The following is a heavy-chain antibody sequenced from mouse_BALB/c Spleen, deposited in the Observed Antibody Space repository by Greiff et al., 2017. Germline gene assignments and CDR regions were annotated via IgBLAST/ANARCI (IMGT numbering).Heavy chain of an antibody. CDR2: ISSGGGNT. J-gene: IGHJ4*01. Sequence: EVNVVESGGGLVKPGGSLKLSCAASGFTFSSYTMSWVRQTPEKRLEWVATISSGGGNTYYPDSVKGRFTISRDNAKNNLYLQMSSLRSEDTALYYCARYGDYAMDYWGQGTSVTVSS. V-gene: IGHV5-9*03. CDR1: GFTFSSYT. CDR3: ARYGDYAMDY.